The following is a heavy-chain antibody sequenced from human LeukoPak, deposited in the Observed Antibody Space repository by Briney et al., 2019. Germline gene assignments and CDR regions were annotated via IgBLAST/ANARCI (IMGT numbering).Heavy chain of an antibody. Sequence: SETLSLTCAVYGGSFSGYYWSWIRQPPGKGLEWIGEINHSGSTNYNPSLKSRVTISVDTSKNQFSLKLSSVTAADTAVYYCARGVGDRYYIAAAGNRFDPWGQGTLVTVSS. CDR1: GGSFSGYY. D-gene: IGHD6-13*01. CDR2: INHSGST. J-gene: IGHJ5*02. V-gene: IGHV4-34*01. CDR3: ARGVGDRYYIAAAGNRFDP.